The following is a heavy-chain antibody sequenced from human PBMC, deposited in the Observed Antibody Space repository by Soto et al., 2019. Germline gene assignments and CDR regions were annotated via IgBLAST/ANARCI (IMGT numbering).Heavy chain of an antibody. V-gene: IGHV1-69*13. J-gene: IGHJ6*02. CDR1: GGTFSSYA. D-gene: IGHD2-15*01. Sequence: ASVKVSCKASGGTFSSYAISWVRQAPGQGLEWMGGIIPIFGTANYAQKFQGRVTITADESTSTAYMELSSLRSEDTAVYYCASWGLNCSGGSCYLYYYYYGMDVWAQGTTVTVSS. CDR3: ASWGLNCSGGSCYLYYYYYGMDV. CDR2: IIPIFGTA.